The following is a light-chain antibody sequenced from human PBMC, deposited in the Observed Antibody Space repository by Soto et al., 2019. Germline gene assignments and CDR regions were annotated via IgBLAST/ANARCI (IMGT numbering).Light chain of an antibody. CDR2: EVT. CDR3: SSYAGSNIHYV. CDR1: SSDVGGYRY. V-gene: IGLV2-8*01. J-gene: IGLJ1*01. Sequence: QSVLTQPPSASGSPGQSVTISCTGTSSDVGGYRYVSWYQQHPGKALKLIIYEVTKRPSGVPDRFSGSKSGNTASLTVSGLQTEDEADYYCSSYAGSNIHYVFGTGTKVTVL.